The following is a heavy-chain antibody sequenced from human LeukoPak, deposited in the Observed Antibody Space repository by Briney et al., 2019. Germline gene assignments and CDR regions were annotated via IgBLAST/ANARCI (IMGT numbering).Heavy chain of an antibody. CDR3: ARGGDYYDSSGYYDDAFDI. CDR2: INSKSGGP. CDR1: GYTFTGYH. J-gene: IGHJ3*02. D-gene: IGHD3-22*01. V-gene: IGHV1-2*02. Sequence: ASVKVSCKASGYTFTGYHMHWVRQAPGQGLEWMGWINSKSGGPNYAQKFQGRVDMTRDTSISTAYMVLSRLRSGDTAVYYCARGGDYYDSSGYYDDAFDIWGQGTMVTVSS.